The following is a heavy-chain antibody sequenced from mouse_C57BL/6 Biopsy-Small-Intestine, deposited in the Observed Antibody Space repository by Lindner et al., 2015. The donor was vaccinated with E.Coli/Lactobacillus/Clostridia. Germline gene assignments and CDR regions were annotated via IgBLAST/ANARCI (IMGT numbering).Heavy chain of an antibody. Sequence: VQLQESGAELARPGASVKLSCKASGYTFTSYGINWVKQRTGQGLEWIGEIYPRSGNTYYNEKFKGKATLTADKSSSTAYMELRSLTSEDSAVYFCAREGYYGSNYVRYFDYWGQGTTLTVSS. CDR2: IYPRSGNT. CDR3: AREGYYGSNYVRYFDY. D-gene: IGHD1-1*01. J-gene: IGHJ2*01. CDR1: GYTFTSYG. V-gene: IGHV1-81*01.